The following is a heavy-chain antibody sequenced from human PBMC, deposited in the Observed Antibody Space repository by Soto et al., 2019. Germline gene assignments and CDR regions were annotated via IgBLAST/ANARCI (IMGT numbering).Heavy chain of an antibody. Sequence: ASVKVSCKASGYTFTGYYMHWVRQAPGQGLEWMGWINPNSGGTNYAQKFQGWVTMTRDTSSSTAYMELSKLRSDDTAVYYCAREVVATMDIYYSGMDVWGQGTTVTVSS. V-gene: IGHV1-2*04. J-gene: IGHJ6*02. CDR1: GYTFTGYY. CDR3: AREVVATMDIYYSGMDV. CDR2: INPNSGGT. D-gene: IGHD5-12*01.